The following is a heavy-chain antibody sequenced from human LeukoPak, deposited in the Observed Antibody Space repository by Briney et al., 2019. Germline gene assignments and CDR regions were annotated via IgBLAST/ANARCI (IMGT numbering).Heavy chain of an antibody. D-gene: IGHD1-26*01. Sequence: PGGSLRLSCAASGFSFIDFYMSWIRQAPGMGLEWIAYIGIRSNPIYYADSVKGRVTISRDDAKNSLYLQMNSLRDEDTAVYSCAREARGSGRDFDYWGQGILVTVSS. J-gene: IGHJ4*02. CDR3: AREARGSGRDFDY. CDR1: GFSFIDFY. CDR2: IGIRSNPI. V-gene: IGHV3-11*01.